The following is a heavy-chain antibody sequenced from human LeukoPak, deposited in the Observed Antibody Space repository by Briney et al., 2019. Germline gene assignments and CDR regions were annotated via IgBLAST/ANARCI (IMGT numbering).Heavy chain of an antibody. CDR1: GFTFSTYE. CDR3: ARDLVQLWSKDF. J-gene: IGHJ4*02. Sequence: RGSLRLSCAASGFTFSTYEMNWVRQAPGKGLEWVSYISSSGRNIYYADSVKGRFTISRDNAKNSLYLQMNSLRAEDTAVYYCARDLVQLWSKDFWGQGSLVTVSS. CDR2: ISSSGRNI. D-gene: IGHD5-18*01. V-gene: IGHV3-48*03.